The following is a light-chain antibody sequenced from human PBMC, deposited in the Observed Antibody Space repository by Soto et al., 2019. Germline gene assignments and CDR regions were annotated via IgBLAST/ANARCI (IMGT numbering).Light chain of an antibody. CDR1: QSVSSSY. Sequence: EIVLTQSPGTLSLSPGERATLSCRASQSVSSSYLAWYQQKPGQAPRLLIYGASSRATGIPDRFSGSGSGTDFTLTISRLEPEDLAVYYCQQYGGSPPVTFGGGTKVEIK. V-gene: IGKV3-20*01. J-gene: IGKJ4*01. CDR3: QQYGGSPPVT. CDR2: GAS.